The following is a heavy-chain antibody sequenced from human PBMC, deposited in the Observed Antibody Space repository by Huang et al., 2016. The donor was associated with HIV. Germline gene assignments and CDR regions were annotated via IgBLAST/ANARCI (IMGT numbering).Heavy chain of an antibody. CDR1: GGSINTGRYY. Sequence: QMRSQESGPGLVKPSGTLSLTCNVSGGSINTGRYYWGWIRQPPGKGLEWVGSLYYTGKRHYDPSLKGRLTMSADTSKNQFSLNLSSVTAADTAIYYCARNHDFWRGRMFAISYFDVWGRGTLVTVAS. CDR3: ARNHDFWRGRMFAISYFDV. V-gene: IGHV4-39*01. CDR2: LYYTGKR. D-gene: IGHD3-3*01. J-gene: IGHJ2*01.